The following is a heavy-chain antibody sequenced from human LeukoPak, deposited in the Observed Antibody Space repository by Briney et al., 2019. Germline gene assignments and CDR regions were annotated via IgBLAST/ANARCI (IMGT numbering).Heavy chain of an antibody. CDR2: ISGSGGST. V-gene: IGHV3-23*01. CDR1: GFTFSSYA. Sequence: GGSLRLSCAASGFTFSSYAVSWVRQAPGKGLEWVSAISGSGGSTYYADSVKGRFTISRDNSKNTLYLQMNSLRAEDTAVYYCAKGSPYSSSWSQGVWGQGTLVTVSS. CDR3: AKGSPYSSSWSQGV. D-gene: IGHD6-13*01. J-gene: IGHJ4*02.